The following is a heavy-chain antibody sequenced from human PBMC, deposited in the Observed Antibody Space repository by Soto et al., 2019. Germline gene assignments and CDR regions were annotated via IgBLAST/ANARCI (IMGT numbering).Heavy chain of an antibody. D-gene: IGHD6-6*01. CDR3: ARDPPTARASAMDV. V-gene: IGHV3-33*01. Sequence: PGGSLRLSWAASGFIFSNFGMHWVRQAPGKGLEWVAGVWYDGSNGVSADSVKGRFTISRDNSKNTLYLQMTSLRAEDTAVYYCARDPPTARASAMDVWGQGTTVTVSS. CDR1: GFIFSNFG. CDR2: VWYDGSNG. J-gene: IGHJ6*02.